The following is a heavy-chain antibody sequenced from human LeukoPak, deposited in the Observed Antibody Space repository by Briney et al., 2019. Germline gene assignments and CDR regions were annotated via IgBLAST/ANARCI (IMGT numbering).Heavy chain of an antibody. CDR2: IYYSGST. CDR1: GDSVSSASHY. D-gene: IGHD6-13*01. J-gene: IGHJ4*02. CDR3: ARHLSSSWYYFDY. V-gene: IGHV4-39*01. Sequence: SETLSLTCTVSGDSVSSASHYWGWIRQPPGKGLEWIGSIYYSGSTYYNPSLKSRVTISVDTSKNQFSLKLSSVTAADTAVYYCARHLSSSWYYFDYWGQGTLVTVSS.